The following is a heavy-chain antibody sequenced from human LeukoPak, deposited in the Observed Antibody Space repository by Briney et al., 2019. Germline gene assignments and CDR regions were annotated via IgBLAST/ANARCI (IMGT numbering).Heavy chain of an antibody. V-gene: IGHV1-69*05. D-gene: IGHD4-11*01. J-gene: IGHJ6*03. CDR3: ARSLTTVTRGYYYYMDV. CDR1: GGTFSSYA. CDR2: IIPIFGTA. Sequence: ASVKVSCKASGGTFSSYAISWVRQAPGQGLEWMGGIIPIFGTANYAQKFQGRVTITTDESTSTAYMELSSLRSEDTAVYYCARSLTTVTRGYYYYMDVWGKGTTVTVSS.